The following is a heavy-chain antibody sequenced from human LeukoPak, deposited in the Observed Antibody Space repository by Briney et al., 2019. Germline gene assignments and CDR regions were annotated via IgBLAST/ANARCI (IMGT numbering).Heavy chain of an antibody. Sequence: GGSLRLSCAASGFTVSSNYMSWVRQAPGKGLEWVSVIYSGGSTYYADSVKGRFTISRDNSKNTLYLQMNSLRAEDTAVYYCAKDRVFGSSSGYYFDYWGQGTLVTVSS. CDR2: IYSGGST. D-gene: IGHD6-6*01. CDR1: GFTVSSNY. CDR3: AKDRVFGSSSGYYFDY. V-gene: IGHV3-66*01. J-gene: IGHJ4*02.